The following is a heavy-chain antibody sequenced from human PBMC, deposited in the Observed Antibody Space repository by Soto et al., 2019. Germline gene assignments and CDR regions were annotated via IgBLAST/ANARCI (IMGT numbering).Heavy chain of an antibody. CDR3: AREHDYWSNYCFDY. CDR2: INIGNGNT. D-gene: IGHD3-3*01. CDR1: GFSFTSYS. V-gene: IGHV1-3*04. Sequence: QVQLVQSGAEVKKPGASVKVSCEASGFSFTSYSILWVRQAPGQRLEWMGWINIGNGNTKYSQGFQGRVTFARDTSASTAYMELSSLRPEDTAVYYCAREHDYWSNYCFDYWGQGTLVTVSS. J-gene: IGHJ4*02.